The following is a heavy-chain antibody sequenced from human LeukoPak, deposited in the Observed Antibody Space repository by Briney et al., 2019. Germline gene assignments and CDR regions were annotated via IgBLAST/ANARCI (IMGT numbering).Heavy chain of an antibody. J-gene: IGHJ4*02. V-gene: IGHV3-30*18. D-gene: IGHD2-15*01. CDR3: AKAPVTTCRGAFCYPFDY. Sequence: AGGSLRLSCAASGFTFSSYGMHWVRQAPGKGLEWVAVISYDGSNKYYADSVKGRFTISRDNSKNTLFLQMNRLRPEDAAVYYCAKAPVTTCRGAFCYPFDYWGLGTLVTVSS. CDR2: ISYDGSNK. CDR1: GFTFSSYG.